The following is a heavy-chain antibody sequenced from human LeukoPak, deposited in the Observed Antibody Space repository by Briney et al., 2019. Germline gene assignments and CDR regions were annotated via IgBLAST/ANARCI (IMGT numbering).Heavy chain of an antibody. V-gene: IGHV1-2*02. Sequence: GASVKVSCKASGYTFTGYYMHWVRQAPGQGLEWMGWINPNSGGTNYAQKLQGRVTMTTDTSTSTAYMELRSLRSDDTAVYYCARDLRRIAAAGLFDYWGQGTLVTVSS. CDR1: GYTFTGYY. CDR2: INPNSGGT. J-gene: IGHJ4*02. CDR3: ARDLRRIAAAGLFDY. D-gene: IGHD6-13*01.